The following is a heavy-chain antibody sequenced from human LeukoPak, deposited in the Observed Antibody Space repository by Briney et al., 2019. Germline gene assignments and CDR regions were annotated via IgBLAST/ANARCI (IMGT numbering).Heavy chain of an antibody. J-gene: IGHJ5*02. CDR2: INPNSGGT. CDR1: GYTFTGYY. CDR3: ARGKVDGSGSYYFA. D-gene: IGHD3-10*01. V-gene: IGHV1-2*02. Sequence: ASVKVSCKASGYTFTGYYMHWVRQAPGQGLEWMGWINPNSGGTNYAQKFQGRVTMTRDTSISTAYMELSSLRSEDTAVYYCARGKVDGSGSYYFAWGQGTLVTVSS.